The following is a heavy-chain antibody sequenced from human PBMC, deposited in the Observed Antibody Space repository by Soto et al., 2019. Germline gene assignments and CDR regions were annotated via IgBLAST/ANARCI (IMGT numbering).Heavy chain of an antibody. Sequence: QVQLVESGGGVVQPGRSLRLSCAASGFTFSSYAMHWVRQAPGKGLEWVAVISYDGSNKYYADSVKGRFTISRDNSKNTLYLQMNSLRAEDTAVYYCARGGGEPLDYFDYWGQGTLVTVSS. CDR2: ISYDGSNK. CDR3: ARGGGEPLDYFDY. J-gene: IGHJ4*02. CDR1: GFTFSSYA. V-gene: IGHV3-30-3*01.